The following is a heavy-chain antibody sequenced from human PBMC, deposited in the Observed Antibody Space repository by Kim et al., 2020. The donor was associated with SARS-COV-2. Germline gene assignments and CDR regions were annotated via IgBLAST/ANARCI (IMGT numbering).Heavy chain of an antibody. CDR3: AGRYSRVGPTWGMDV. Sequence: SVKGRFTISRDNAKNSRYLQMNSLRAEDTAVYYCAGRYSRVGPTWGMDVWGQGTTVTVSS. D-gene: IGHD4-4*01. J-gene: IGHJ6*02. V-gene: IGHV3-11*06.